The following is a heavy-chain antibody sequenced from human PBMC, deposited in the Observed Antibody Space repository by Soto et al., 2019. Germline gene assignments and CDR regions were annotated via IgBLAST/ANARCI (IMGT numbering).Heavy chain of an antibody. Sequence: ASVKVSCKASGYTFTSYYMHWVRQAPGQGLEWMGIINPSGGSTGYAQKFQGRVTMTRDTSTSTVYMELSSLRSEDTAVYYCARSITIFGVVIPDYYYYGMDVWGQGTTVTVSS. CDR1: GYTFTSYY. CDR3: ARSITIFGVVIPDYYYYGMDV. J-gene: IGHJ6*02. CDR2: INPSGGST. V-gene: IGHV1-46*01. D-gene: IGHD3-3*01.